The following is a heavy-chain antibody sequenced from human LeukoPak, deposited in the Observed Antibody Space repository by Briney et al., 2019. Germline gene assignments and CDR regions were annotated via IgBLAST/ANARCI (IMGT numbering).Heavy chain of an antibody. Sequence: SETLSLACTVAGGSISSYYWSWIRQPAAKGLEWIGRIYTSGSTNYNPSLKSRIIISVDKSKDQFSLKLSSVTAADTAVYYCARGKDIVVVRAAAFDYWGQGTLVIVSS. CDR3: ARGKDIVVVRAAAFDY. D-gene: IGHD2-2*01. CDR1: GGSISSYY. CDR2: IYTSGST. J-gene: IGHJ4*02. V-gene: IGHV4-4*07.